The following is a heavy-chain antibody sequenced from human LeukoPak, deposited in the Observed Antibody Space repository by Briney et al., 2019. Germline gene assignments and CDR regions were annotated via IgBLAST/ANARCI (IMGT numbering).Heavy chain of an antibody. CDR1: GGTFSSYA. V-gene: IGHV1-69*04. J-gene: IGHJ4*02. D-gene: IGHD5-18*01. CDR3: AREGSYRAPHDY. CDR2: IIPILGIA. Sequence: GASVKVSCKASGGTFSSYAISWVRQAPGQGLEWMGRIIPILGIANYAQKFQGRVTITADKSTSTAYMELSSLRSEDTAVYYCAREGSYRAPHDYWGQGTLVTVSS.